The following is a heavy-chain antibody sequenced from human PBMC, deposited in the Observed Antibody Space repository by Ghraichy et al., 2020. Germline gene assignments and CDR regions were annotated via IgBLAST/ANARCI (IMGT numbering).Heavy chain of an antibody. CDR2: INHSGST. Sequence: SETLSLTCAVYGGSFSGYYWSWIRQPPGKGLEWIGEINHSGSTNYNPSLKSRVTISVDTSKNQFSLKLSSVTAADTAVYYCARGAIAAAGGDYYYYYYMDVWGKGTTVTVSS. D-gene: IGHD6-13*01. CDR3: ARGAIAAAGGDYYYYYYMDV. J-gene: IGHJ6*03. V-gene: IGHV4-34*01. CDR1: GGSFSGYY.